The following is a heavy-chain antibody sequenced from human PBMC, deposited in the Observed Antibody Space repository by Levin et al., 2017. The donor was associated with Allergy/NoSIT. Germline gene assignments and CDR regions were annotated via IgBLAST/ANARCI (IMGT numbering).Heavy chain of an antibody. CDR3: ARGSSKGLLLNFDY. J-gene: IGHJ4*01. CDR2: ISFDENKK. CDR1: GFTFSTFA. Sequence: LSLTCAASGFTFSTFAFHWVRQAPGKGLEWVALISFDENKKFYADSVRGRFTVSRDNSKNTLYLQMNSLRPEDTAVDYCARGSSKGLLLNFDYWGPPTLLTVSS. V-gene: IGHV3-30-3*01. D-gene: IGHD3-10*01.